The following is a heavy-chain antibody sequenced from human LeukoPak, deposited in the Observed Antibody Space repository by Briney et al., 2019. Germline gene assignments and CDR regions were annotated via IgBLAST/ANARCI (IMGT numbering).Heavy chain of an antibody. Sequence: KTGGSLRLSCAASGFTFSSYSMNWARQARGKGLEWFSYISSSSRYIYYADPEKSQFTIYRDNAKNSLYLQMNSLRAEDTAVYYCASRRVLWFGESMGGSFDYWGQGTLVTVSS. J-gene: IGHJ4*02. V-gene: IGHV3-21*01. CDR1: GFTFSSYS. CDR3: ASRRVLWFGESMGGSFDY. CDR2: ISSSSRYI. D-gene: IGHD3-10*01.